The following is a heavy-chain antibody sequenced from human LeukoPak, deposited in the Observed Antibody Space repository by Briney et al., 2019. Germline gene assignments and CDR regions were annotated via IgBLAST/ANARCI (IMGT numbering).Heavy chain of an antibody. Sequence: GGSLRLSCAASGFTFSNYWMSWVRQAPGKGLEWVANIKQDGSEKHYVDSVKGRFTISTDNAKNSMDLQMNSLRAEDTAVYYCASAFYGGNPDAGYWGQGTLVTVSS. CDR2: IKQDGSEK. CDR3: ASAFYGGNPDAGY. J-gene: IGHJ4*02. V-gene: IGHV3-7*01. D-gene: IGHD4-23*01. CDR1: GFTFSNYW.